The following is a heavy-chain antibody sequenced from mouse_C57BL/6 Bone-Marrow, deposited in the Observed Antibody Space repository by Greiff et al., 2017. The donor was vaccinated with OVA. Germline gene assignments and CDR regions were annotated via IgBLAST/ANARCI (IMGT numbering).Heavy chain of an antibody. D-gene: IGHD1-1*01. CDR2: ISYDGSN. V-gene: IGHV3-6*01. CDR3: ATSPYGSSYFDY. CDR1: GYSITSGYY. Sequence: EVKLVESGPGLVKPSQSLSLTCSVTGYSITSGYYWNWIRQFPGNKLEWMGYISYDGSNNYNPSLKNRISITRDTSKNQFFLKLNSVTTEDTATYYCATSPYGSSYFDYWGQGTTLTVSS. J-gene: IGHJ2*01.